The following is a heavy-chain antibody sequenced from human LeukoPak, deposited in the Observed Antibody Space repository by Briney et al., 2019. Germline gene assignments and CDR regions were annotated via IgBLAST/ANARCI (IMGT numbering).Heavy chain of an antibody. Sequence: SETLSLTCTVSGGSISSSSYYWGWIRQPPGKGLEWIGSIYYSGSTYYNPSLKSRVTISVDTSKKQFSLKLSSVTAADTAVYYCARRGRNFWSGYPTYYFDYWGQGTLVTVSS. V-gene: IGHV4-39*01. CDR1: GGSISSSSYY. J-gene: IGHJ4*02. CDR3: ARRGRNFWSGYPTYYFDY. CDR2: IYYSGST. D-gene: IGHD3-3*01.